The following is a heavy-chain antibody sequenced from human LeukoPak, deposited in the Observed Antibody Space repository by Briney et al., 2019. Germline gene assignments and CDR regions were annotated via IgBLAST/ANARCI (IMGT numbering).Heavy chain of an antibody. CDR2: INPSGGST. D-gene: IGHD6-19*01. CDR1: GYTFTSYY. V-gene: IGHV1-46*01. J-gene: IGHJ4*02. Sequence: ASVKVSCKASGYTFTSYYMHWVRQAPGQGLEWMGIINPSGGSTSHAQKFQGRVTMTRDTSTSTVYMELSSLRSEDTAVYYCARVQPSSYSSGWYCFDYWGQGTLVTVSS. CDR3: ARVQPSSYSSGWYCFDY.